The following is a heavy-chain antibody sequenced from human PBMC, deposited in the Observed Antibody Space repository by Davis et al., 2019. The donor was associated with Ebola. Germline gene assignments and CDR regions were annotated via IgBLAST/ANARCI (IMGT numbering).Heavy chain of an antibody. CDR3: ARAVGYGIDY. D-gene: IGHD5-12*01. CDR1: GGSISSSNW. CDR2: IYHSGST. Sequence: SETLSLTFAVSGGSISSSNWWSWVRQPPGKGLEWIGEIYHSGSTNYNPSLKIRVTISVDKSKNQFSLKLSSVTAADTAVYYCARAVGYGIDYWGQGTLVTVSS. J-gene: IGHJ4*02. V-gene: IGHV4-4*02.